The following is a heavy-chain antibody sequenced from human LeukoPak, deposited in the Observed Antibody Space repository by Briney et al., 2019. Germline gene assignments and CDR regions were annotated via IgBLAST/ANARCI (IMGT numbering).Heavy chain of an antibody. V-gene: IGHV1-24*01. D-gene: IGHD4-23*01. Sequence: GASVKVSCKVSGYTLTELSMHWVRQAPGKGLEWMGGFDPEDGETIYAQKFQGRVTMTEDTSTDTAYMELSSLRSEDTAVYYCARVGWNGGNSGRVLVGDYWGQGTLVTVSS. CDR2: FDPEDGET. CDR1: GYTLTELS. J-gene: IGHJ4*02. CDR3: ARVGWNGGNSGRVLVGDY.